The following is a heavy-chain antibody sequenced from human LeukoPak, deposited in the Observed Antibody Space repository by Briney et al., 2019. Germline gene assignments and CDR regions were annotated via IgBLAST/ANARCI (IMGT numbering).Heavy chain of an antibody. CDR3: AKRTILGYCSSTSRYAGGFDP. CDR2: ISGSGGST. CDR1: GFTFSSYA. J-gene: IGHJ5*02. V-gene: IGHV3-23*01. Sequence: GGSLRLSCAASGFTFSSYAMSWVRQAPGKGLEWVSAISGSGGSTYYADSVKGRFTISRDNSKNTLYLQMNSLRAEDTAVYYCAKRTILGYCSSTSRYAGGFDPWGQGTLVTVSS. D-gene: IGHD2-2*01.